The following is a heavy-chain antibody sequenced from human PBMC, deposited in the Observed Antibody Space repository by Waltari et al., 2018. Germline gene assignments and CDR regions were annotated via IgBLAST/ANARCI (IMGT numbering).Heavy chain of an antibody. Sequence: QVQLVQSGAEVKKPGSSVKVSCKASGGTLSSYAISWVRQAPGQGLEWMGGIIPIFGTANYAEKFQGRVTITADESTSTAYMELSSLRSEDAAGYYCARNHYDGSVPDDYWGQGTLVTVSS. V-gene: IGHV1-69*01. CDR2: IIPIFGTA. CDR3: ARNHYDGSVPDDY. J-gene: IGHJ4*02. D-gene: IGHD3-10*01. CDR1: GGTLSSYA.